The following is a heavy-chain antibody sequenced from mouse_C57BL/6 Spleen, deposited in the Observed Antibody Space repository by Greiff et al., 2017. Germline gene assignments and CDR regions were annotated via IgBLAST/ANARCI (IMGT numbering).Heavy chain of an antibody. D-gene: IGHD1-1*01. CDR1: GYAFSSSW. J-gene: IGHJ1*03. CDR3: ARSRDYYGSSYWYFDV. Sequence: LVESGPELVKPGASVKISCKASGYAFSSSWMNWVKQRPGKGLEWIGRIYPGDGDTNYNGKFKGKATLTADKSSSTAYMQLSSLTSEDSAVYFCARSRDYYGSSYWYFDVWGTGTTVTVSS. V-gene: IGHV1-82*01. CDR2: IYPGDGDT.